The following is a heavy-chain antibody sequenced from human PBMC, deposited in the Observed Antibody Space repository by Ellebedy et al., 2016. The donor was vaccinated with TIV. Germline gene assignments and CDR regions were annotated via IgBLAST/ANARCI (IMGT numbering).Heavy chain of an antibody. J-gene: IGHJ3*01. D-gene: IGHD4-17*01. Sequence: PGGSLRLSCAASEFTFSTYSMNWVRRAPGKGLEWVAYIGSRINKIYYADSVTGRFTISRDNAKNSLYLQMNSLRDEDTAVYYCARGGGERLRYAFDLWGQGTMVTVSS. CDR1: EFTFSTYS. CDR3: ARGGGERLRYAFDL. V-gene: IGHV3-48*02. CDR2: IGSRINKI.